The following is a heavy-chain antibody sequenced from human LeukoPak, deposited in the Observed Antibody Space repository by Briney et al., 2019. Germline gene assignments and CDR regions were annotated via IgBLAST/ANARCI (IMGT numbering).Heavy chain of an antibody. CDR2: MNPNSGNT. V-gene: IGHV1-8*03. Sequence: ASVKVSCKASGYTFTSYDINWVRQATGQGLEWTGWMNPNSGNTGYAQKFQGRVTITGNTSISTAYMELSSLRSEDTAVYYCARGQNVYYYDSSGYYRWGQGTLVTVSS. CDR3: ARGQNVYYYDSSGYYR. CDR1: GYTFTSYD. J-gene: IGHJ4*02. D-gene: IGHD3-22*01.